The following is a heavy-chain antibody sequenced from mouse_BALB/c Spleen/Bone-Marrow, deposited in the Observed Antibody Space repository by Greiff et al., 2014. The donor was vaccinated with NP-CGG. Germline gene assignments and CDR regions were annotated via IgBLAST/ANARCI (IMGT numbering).Heavy chain of an antibody. CDR1: GFNIKDTY. CDR3: ARYYYGSSYFDH. D-gene: IGHD1-1*01. Sequence: EVMLVESGAELVKPGASVKLSCTASGFNIKDTYMHWVKQRPEQGLEWIGRIDPANGNTKYDPKFQGKATITADTSSNTAYLQLSSLTSEDTAVYYCARYYYGSSYFDHWGQGTPLTVSS. V-gene: IGHV14-3*02. J-gene: IGHJ2*01. CDR2: IDPANGNT.